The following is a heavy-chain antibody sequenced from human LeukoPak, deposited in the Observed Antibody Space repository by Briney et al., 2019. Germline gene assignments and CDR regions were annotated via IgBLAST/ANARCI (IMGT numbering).Heavy chain of an antibody. J-gene: IGHJ4*02. CDR2: ISYDGSNK. V-gene: IGHV3-30-3*01. D-gene: IGHD2-15*01. Sequence: PGGSLRLSCAASGFTFSSYTLHWVRQAPGKGLEWVALISYDGSNKYYADSVKGRFTISRDNSKNTLYLQMNSLRAEDTAVYYCATYCSGGSCYSFIRPDDYWGQGTLVTVSS. CDR1: GFTFSSYT. CDR3: ATYCSGGSCYSFIRPDDY.